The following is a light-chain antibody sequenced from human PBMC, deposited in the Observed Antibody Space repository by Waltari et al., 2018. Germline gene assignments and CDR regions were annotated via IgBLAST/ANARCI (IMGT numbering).Light chain of an antibody. CDR3: MQALQTPYS. Sequence: DIVMNQTPLSLPVTPGEPASISCRSSQSLLHSNGNTYLYWYLQKPGQPPRLLIYRVSNRFSGVPDRFSGSGSDTDFTLKISRVEAEDVGVYYCMQALQTPYSFGQGTKVEIK. CDR2: RVS. J-gene: IGKJ2*03. CDR1: QSLLHSNGNTY. V-gene: IGKV2D-29*01.